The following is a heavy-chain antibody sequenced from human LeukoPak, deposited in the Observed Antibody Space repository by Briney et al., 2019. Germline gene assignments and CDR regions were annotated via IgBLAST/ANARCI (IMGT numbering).Heavy chain of an antibody. CDR2: NYYSGYT. CDR1: NVSISSSDYY. V-gene: IGHV4-39*01. CDR3: ARHVREIIAAAGFFDY. J-gene: IGHJ4*02. Sequence: SEALSLTCTVSNVSISSSDYYWGWIRQPPGEGLEWIGCNYYSGYTYYNPSLMSRVTISLDRSKNQFSLKLSSVTAADTAVYYCARHVREIIAAAGFFDYWGQGTLVTVSS. D-gene: IGHD6-13*01.